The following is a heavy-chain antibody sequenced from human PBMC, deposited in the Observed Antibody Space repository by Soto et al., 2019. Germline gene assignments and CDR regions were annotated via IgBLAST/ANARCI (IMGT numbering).Heavy chain of an antibody. CDR1: GFTFSSYG. D-gene: IGHD2-15*01. Sequence: GGSLRLSCAASGFTFSSYGMHWVRQAPGKGLEWVAVISYDGSNKYYADSVKGRFTISRDNAKNSLYLQMNSLRAEDTALYYCARGAIYCSGGSCYPVYWGQGTLVTVSS. V-gene: IGHV3-30*03. CDR2: ISYDGSNK. CDR3: ARGAIYCSGGSCYPVY. J-gene: IGHJ4*02.